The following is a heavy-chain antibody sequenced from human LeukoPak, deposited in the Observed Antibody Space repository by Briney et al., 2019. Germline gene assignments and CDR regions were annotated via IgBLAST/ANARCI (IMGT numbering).Heavy chain of an antibody. D-gene: IGHD3-10*01. CDR3: ARGVTLVRGVSRFDC. Sequence: SETLSLTCAVYGGSFSGYSWSWIRQPPGKGLEWIGEINHSGSTNYNPSVRSRVTISVDTSKNQSSLKLSSVTAADTAVYYCARGVTLVRGVSRFDCWGQGTLVTVSS. J-gene: IGHJ4*02. CDR1: GGSFSGYS. V-gene: IGHV4-34*01. CDR2: INHSGST.